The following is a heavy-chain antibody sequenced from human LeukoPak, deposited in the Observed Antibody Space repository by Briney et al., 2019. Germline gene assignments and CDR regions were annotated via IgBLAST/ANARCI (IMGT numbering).Heavy chain of an antibody. V-gene: IGHV4-38-2*02. J-gene: IGHJ4*02. Sequence: KSSETLSLTCTVSGYSISGGYFWGWIRQPPGKGLEWIGSIYHTGTTYYNPSLKSRVTISVDTSKNQFSLKLSSVTAADTAVYYCARDTVPAAIVDYWGQGTLVTVSS. D-gene: IGHD2-2*02. CDR2: IYHTGTT. CDR1: GYSISGGYF. CDR3: ARDTVPAAIVDY.